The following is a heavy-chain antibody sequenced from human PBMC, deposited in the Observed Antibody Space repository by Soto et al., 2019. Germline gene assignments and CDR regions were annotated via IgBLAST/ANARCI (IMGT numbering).Heavy chain of an antibody. D-gene: IGHD5-18*01. V-gene: IGHV5-51*01. CDR1: GYSFTSYW. CDR3: ARPAGVETTMGPDALDI. CDR2: IYPGDSDT. J-gene: IGHJ3*02. Sequence: PGESLKISCKGSGYSFTSYWIGWVRQMPGKGLEWMGIIYPGDSDTRYSPSLQGQVTISVDKSISTAYLQWSSLKASDTAMYYCARPAGVETTMGPDALDIWGQGTMVTVSS.